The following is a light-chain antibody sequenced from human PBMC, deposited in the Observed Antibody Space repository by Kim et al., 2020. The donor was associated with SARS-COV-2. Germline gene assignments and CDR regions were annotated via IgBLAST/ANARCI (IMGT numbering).Light chain of an antibody. CDR1: SLRSYY. V-gene: IGLV3-19*01. CDR2: GKN. J-gene: IGLJ2*01. CDR3: NSRDSSGNHLVV. Sequence: LGQTVRITCKGDSLRSYYASWYQQKTGQAPVLVIYGKNNRPSGIPDRFSGSSSGNTASLTITGAQAEDEADYYCNSRDSSGNHLVVFGGGTKLTVL.